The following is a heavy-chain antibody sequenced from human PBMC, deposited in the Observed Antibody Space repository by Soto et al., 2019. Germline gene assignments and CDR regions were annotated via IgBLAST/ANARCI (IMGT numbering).Heavy chain of an antibody. CDR3: ARGPTADCGGDCAGVFDP. D-gene: IGHD2-21*02. Sequence: QVQLVQSGAEVKKPGASVKVSCKASGYTFTSYGISWVRQAPGQGLEWMGWISAYNGNTNYAQKLQGRVTMTTDTSTSTAYRELRSLRSDDTAVYYCARGPTADCGGDCAGVFDPWGKGTLVTVSA. V-gene: IGHV1-18*01. J-gene: IGHJ5*02. CDR1: GYTFTSYG. CDR2: ISAYNGNT.